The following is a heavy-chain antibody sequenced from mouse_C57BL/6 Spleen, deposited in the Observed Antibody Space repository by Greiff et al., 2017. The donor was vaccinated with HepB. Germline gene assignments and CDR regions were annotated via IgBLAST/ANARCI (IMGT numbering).Heavy chain of an antibody. J-gene: IGHJ2*01. CDR1: GYTFTSYG. V-gene: IGHV1-81*01. CDR2: IYPRSGNT. CDR3: ARGEGRVTTVVAPHYFDY. Sequence: QVQLQQSGAELARPGASVKLSCKASGYTFTSYGISWVKQRTGQGLEWIGEIYPRSGNTYYNEKFKGKATLTADKSSSTAYMELRSLTSEDSAVYFCARGEGRVTTVVAPHYFDYWGQGTTLTVSS. D-gene: IGHD1-1*01.